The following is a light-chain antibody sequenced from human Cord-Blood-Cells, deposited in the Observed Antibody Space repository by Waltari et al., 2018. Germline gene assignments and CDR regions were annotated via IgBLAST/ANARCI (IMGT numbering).Light chain of an antibody. CDR3: QQYYSTPFT. V-gene: IGKV1-NL1*01. Sequence: DIQMTQSPSSLSASVGDRVTITCRASQGISNSLAWYQQKPGKAPKLLLYAASRLESGVPSRCSGSGSGTDYTRTISSLQPEEFATYYCQQYYSTPFTFGPGTKVDIK. CDR2: AAS. J-gene: IGKJ3*01. CDR1: QGISNS.